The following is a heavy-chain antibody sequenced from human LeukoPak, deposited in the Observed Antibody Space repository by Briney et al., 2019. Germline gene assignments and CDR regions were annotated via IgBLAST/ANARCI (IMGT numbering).Heavy chain of an antibody. CDR3: ARRWMAGYCSGGSCSDY. CDR2: IFYSGST. V-gene: IGHV4-39*01. D-gene: IGHD2-15*01. Sequence: PSETLSLTCTVSGGXISTSSYYWGWIRQPPGKGLEWLGNIFYSGSTYYNPSLRSRVTISVDTSKNQFSLKLSSVTAADTAVYYCARRWMAGYCSGGSCSDYWGQGTLVTVSS. CDR1: GGXISTSSYY. J-gene: IGHJ4*02.